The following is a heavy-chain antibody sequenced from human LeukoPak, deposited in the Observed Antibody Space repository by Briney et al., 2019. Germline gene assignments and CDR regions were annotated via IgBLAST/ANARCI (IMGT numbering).Heavy chain of an antibody. Sequence: SETLSLTCAVYGGSFSSYYWGWIRQPPGKGLEWIGSIYYSGSTYYNPSLKSRVTISVDTSKNQFSLKLSSVTAADTAVYYCARGYGDYWGQGTLVTVSS. CDR3: ARGYGDY. D-gene: IGHD3-16*01. CDR1: GGSFSSYY. CDR2: IYYSGST. J-gene: IGHJ4*02. V-gene: IGHV4-39*01.